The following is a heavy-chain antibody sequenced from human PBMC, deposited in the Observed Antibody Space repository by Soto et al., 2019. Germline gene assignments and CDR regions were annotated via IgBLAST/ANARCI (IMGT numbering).Heavy chain of an antibody. J-gene: IGHJ5*02. D-gene: IGHD1-1*01. V-gene: IGHV1-3*01. CDR3: ARRYKSAGWLEP. CDR2: INPATGNT. CDR1: GYSFATYA. Sequence: QVQLVQSGAEVKKPGTSVKVSCKASGYSFATYAIHWVRQAPGQGLEWMGWINPATGNTEYSDKFQDRVTFTRDTSATTAYMELRGLRSEDTAVYYCARRYKSAGWLEPWGQGTLATVSS.